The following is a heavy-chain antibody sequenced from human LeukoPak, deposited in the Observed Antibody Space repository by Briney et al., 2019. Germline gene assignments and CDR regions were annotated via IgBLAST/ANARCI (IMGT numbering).Heavy chain of an antibody. D-gene: IGHD3-10*01. CDR3: ARGVGEWFVTIDY. CDR2: IYYSGST. CDR1: GRSISSGGYY. V-gene: IGHV4-31*03. J-gene: IGHJ4*02. Sequence: SETLSLTCTVSGRSISSGGYYWSRIRQHPGKGLEWIGYIYYSGSTYYNPSLESRVTISVDTSKNQFSLKLSSVTAADTAVYYCARGVGEWFVTIDYWGQGTLVTVSS.